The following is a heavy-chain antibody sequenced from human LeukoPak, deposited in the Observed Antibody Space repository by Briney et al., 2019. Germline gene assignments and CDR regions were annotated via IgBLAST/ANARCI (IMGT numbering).Heavy chain of an antibody. CDR3: ATYFYGDYALHYFDY. Sequence: SGTLSLTCTVSGGFITSGIHWWSWARQTPGKGLEWIGEIYQSGTTNYKPSLKSRVTMSLDKSRNLFSLQLSSVTAADTAVYYCATYFYGDYALHYFDYWGQGAPVTVSS. V-gene: IGHV4-4*02. CDR1: GGFITSGIHW. J-gene: IGHJ4*02. D-gene: IGHD4-17*01. CDR2: IYQSGTT.